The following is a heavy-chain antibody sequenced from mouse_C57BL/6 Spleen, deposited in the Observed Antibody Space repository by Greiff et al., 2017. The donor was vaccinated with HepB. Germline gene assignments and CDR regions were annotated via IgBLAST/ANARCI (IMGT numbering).Heavy chain of an antibody. Sequence: QVQLQQPGAELVMPGASVKLSCKASGYTFTSYWMHWVKQRPGQGLEWIGEIDPSDSYTNYNQKFKGKSTLTVDKSSSTAYMQLSSLTSEDSAVYYCARKLRPRGNYFDYWGQGTTLTVSS. J-gene: IGHJ2*01. V-gene: IGHV1-69*01. D-gene: IGHD1-1*01. CDR1: GYTFTSYW. CDR3: ARKLRPRGNYFDY. CDR2: IDPSDSYT.